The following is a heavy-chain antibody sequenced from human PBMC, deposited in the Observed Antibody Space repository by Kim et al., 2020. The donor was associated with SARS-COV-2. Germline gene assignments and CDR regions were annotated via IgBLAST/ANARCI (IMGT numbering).Heavy chain of an antibody. D-gene: IGHD3-10*02. CDR3: ARDGGVGITMSSHWYFDL. Sequence: SETLSLTCTVSGGSISSYYWSWIRQPAGKGLEWIGRIYTSGSTNYNPSLKSRVTMSVDTSKNQFSLKLSSVTAADTAVYYCARDGGVGITMSSHWYFDLWGRGTLVTVSS. CDR2: IYTSGST. J-gene: IGHJ2*01. V-gene: IGHV4-4*07. CDR1: GGSISSYY.